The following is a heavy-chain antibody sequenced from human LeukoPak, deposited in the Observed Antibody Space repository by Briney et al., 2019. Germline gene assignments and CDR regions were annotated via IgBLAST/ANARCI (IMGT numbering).Heavy chain of an antibody. V-gene: IGHV4-38-2*01. J-gene: IGHJ4*02. CDR2: IYHSGST. CDR1: GYSITSGYY. Sequence: SETLSLTCAVSGYSITSGYYGGWIRQPPGKGLEWIGSIYHSGSTYYNPSLKSRVTIAVDTSKNQFSLKLSSVTAADTAVYYCARHSVGATQYRLFDYWGQGTLVTVSS. D-gene: IGHD1-26*01. CDR3: ARHSVGATQYRLFDY.